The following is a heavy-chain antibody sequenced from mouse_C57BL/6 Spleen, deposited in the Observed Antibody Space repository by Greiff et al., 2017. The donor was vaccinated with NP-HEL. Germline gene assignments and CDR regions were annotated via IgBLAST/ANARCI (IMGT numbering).Heavy chain of an antibody. CDR3: ARYYGSRRGFAY. CDR2: IYPGSGST. D-gene: IGHD1-1*01. CDR1: GYTFTSYW. V-gene: IGHV1-55*01. J-gene: IGHJ3*01. Sequence: VQLQQPGAELVKPGASVKMSCKASGYTFTSYWITWVKQRPGQGLEWIGDIYPGSGSTNYNEKFKSKATLTVDTSSSTAYMQLSSLTSEDSAVYYCARYYGSRRGFAYWGQGTLVTVSA.